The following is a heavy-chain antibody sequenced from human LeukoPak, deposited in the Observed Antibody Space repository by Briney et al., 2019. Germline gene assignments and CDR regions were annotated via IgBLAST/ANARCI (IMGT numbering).Heavy chain of an antibody. J-gene: IGHJ4*02. V-gene: IGHV3-7*05. CDR1: GFTFSSYW. Sequence: GGSLRLSCAASGFTFSSYWKRWVRRAPGKGLDWVASINQDGSEKYYVDSVKGRFTISRDNAKNSLYLQMNSLRADDTAVYYCARARGGSNSDYWGQGTLVTVSS. CDR3: ARARGGSNSDY. CDR2: INQDGSEK. D-gene: IGHD1-26*01.